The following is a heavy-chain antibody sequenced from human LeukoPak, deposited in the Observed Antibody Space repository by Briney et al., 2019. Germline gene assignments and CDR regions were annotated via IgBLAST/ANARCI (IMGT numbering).Heavy chain of an antibody. J-gene: IGHJ3*02. Sequence: ASVKVSCKASGGTFSSYAISWVRQAPGQGLEWMGGIIPIFGTANYARKFQGRVTITADESTSTAYMELSSLRSEDTAVYYCARDTERPYCSSTSCYGAFDIWGQGTMVTVSS. CDR3: ARDTERPYCSSTSCYGAFDI. CDR2: IIPIFGTA. CDR1: GGTFSSYA. D-gene: IGHD2-2*01. V-gene: IGHV1-69*13.